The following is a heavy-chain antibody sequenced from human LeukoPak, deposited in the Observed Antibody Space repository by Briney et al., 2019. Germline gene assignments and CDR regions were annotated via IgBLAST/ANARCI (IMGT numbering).Heavy chain of an antibody. CDR1: GGSMSSSTYY. CDR3: ARHLGIQLWFLDY. J-gene: IGHJ4*02. CDR2: IHHSGST. V-gene: IGHV4-39*01. D-gene: IGHD5-18*01. Sequence: SETLSLTCTDSGGSMSSSTYYWGWIRQPPGKGLEWIGSIHHSGSTYYNPSLKSRVTISVDTSKNQFSLKLSSVTAADTAVYYCARHLGIQLWFLDYWGQGTLVTVSS.